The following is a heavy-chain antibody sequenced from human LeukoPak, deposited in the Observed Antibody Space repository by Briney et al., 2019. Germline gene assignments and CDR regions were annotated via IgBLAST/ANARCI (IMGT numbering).Heavy chain of an antibody. V-gene: IGHV3-23*01. Sequence: GGSLRLSCAASGFTFDSYAMCWVRQAPGKGLEWISCISGSGIDTFYADSVKGRFTNSRDNSKNTVFLQMNNLRAEDTAMYYCAKRGRESNGWGAFDYWGQGTLVTVSS. CDR1: GFTFDSYA. CDR2: ISGSGIDT. D-gene: IGHD6-19*01. J-gene: IGHJ4*02. CDR3: AKRGRESNGWGAFDY.